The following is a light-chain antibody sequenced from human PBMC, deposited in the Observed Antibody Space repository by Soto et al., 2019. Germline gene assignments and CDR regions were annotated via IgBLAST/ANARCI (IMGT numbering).Light chain of an antibody. CDR2: KAS. CDR1: QSISYW. CDR3: LQYETYWT. Sequence: DIQVTQSPSTLSASIGDRVTITCRASQSISYWLAWHQQKPGKAPKLLIYKASSLESGVPSRFSGSGSGTEFTLTISSLQPDDFATYYCLQYETYWTFGQGTKVDIK. J-gene: IGKJ1*01. V-gene: IGKV1-5*03.